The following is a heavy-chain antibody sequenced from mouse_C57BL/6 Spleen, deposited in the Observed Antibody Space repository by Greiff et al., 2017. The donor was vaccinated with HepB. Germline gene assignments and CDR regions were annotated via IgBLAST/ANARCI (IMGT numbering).Heavy chain of an antibody. V-gene: IGHV5-4*01. CDR3: ARDWDYGSSPFAY. J-gene: IGHJ3*01. CDR1: GFTFSSYA. Sequence: DVQLQESGGGLVKPGGSLKLSCAASGFTFSSYAMSWVRQTPEKRLEWVATISDGGSYTYYPDNVKGRFTISRDNAKNNLYLQMSHLKSEDTAMYYCARDWDYGSSPFAYWGQGTLVTVSA. D-gene: IGHD1-1*01. CDR2: ISDGGSYT.